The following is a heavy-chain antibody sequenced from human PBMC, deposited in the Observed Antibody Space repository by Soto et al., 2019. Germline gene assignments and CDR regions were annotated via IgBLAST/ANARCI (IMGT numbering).Heavy chain of an antibody. Sequence: GGSLRLSCAASGFTFSSYSMNWVRQAPGEGLEWVSYISSSSSTIYYADSVKGRFTISRDNAKNSLYLQMNSLRDEDTAVYYCAREQYYYGSGSPMYYFDIWGQGTMVTVSS. J-gene: IGHJ3*02. CDR3: AREQYYYGSGSPMYYFDI. V-gene: IGHV3-48*02. CDR2: ISSSSSTI. D-gene: IGHD3-10*01. CDR1: GFTFSSYS.